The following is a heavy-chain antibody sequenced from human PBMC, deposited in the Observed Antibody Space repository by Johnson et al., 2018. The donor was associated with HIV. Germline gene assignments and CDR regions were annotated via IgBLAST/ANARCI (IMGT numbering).Heavy chain of an antibody. CDR1: GFTFSSYA. Sequence: QVQLVESGGGVVQPGRSLRLSCAASGFTFSSYAMHWVRQAPGKGLEWVAFIRYDGSNKYYADSVKGRFTISRDNSKNTLYLQMNSLRAEDTAVYYCAGDRDLGRAFDIWGQGKMVTVSS. J-gene: IGHJ3*02. D-gene: IGHD1-26*01. CDR3: AGDRDLGRAFDI. CDR2: IRYDGSNK. V-gene: IGHV3-30*02.